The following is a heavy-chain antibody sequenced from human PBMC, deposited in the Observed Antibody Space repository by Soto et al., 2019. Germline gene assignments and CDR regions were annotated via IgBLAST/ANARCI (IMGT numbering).Heavy chain of an antibody. CDR1: GFTFSSYG. J-gene: IGHJ6*03. V-gene: IGHV3-30*18. CDR3: AEDPAPMGCWSGGSSDYYYYYMDV. CDR2: ISYDGSNK. Sequence: QVQLVESGGGVVQPGRSLRLSCAASGFTFSSYGMHWVRQAPGKGLEWVAAISYDGSNKYYADSVKGRLTISRDNSKSTLYLQMNSLRAEDTAGYYCAEDPAPMGCWSGGSSDYYYYYMDVWGKGTTVTVSS. D-gene: IGHD2-15*01.